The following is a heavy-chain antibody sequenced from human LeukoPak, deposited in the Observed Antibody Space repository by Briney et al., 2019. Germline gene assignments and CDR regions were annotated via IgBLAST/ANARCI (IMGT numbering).Heavy chain of an antibody. CDR3: AKVGSGWYGVDY. Sequence: GGSLRLSCAASRIIFSGYGMHRVRQAPGKGLEWVAFIRYDGSNKYYADSVKGRFTISRDNSNNTLYLQMNSLRGEDTAVYYCAKVGSGWYGVDYWGQGTLVTVSS. CDR1: RIIFSGYG. V-gene: IGHV3-30*02. J-gene: IGHJ4*02. D-gene: IGHD6-19*01. CDR2: IRYDGSNK.